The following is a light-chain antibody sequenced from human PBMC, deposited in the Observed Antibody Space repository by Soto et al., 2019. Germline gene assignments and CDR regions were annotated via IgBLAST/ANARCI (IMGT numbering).Light chain of an antibody. CDR2: QDS. CDR1: KLGNKY. V-gene: IGLV3-1*01. CDR3: QAWDSSTGV. J-gene: IGLJ1*01. Sequence: SYELTQPPSVSVSPGQTASITCSGDKLGNKYACWYQQKPGQSPVLVIYQDSKRPSGIPERFSGSNSGNTATLTISGTQAMDEDDYYCQAWDSSTGVFGTGTKLTVL.